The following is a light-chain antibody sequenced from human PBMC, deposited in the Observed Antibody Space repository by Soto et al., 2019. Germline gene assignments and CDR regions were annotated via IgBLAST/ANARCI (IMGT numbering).Light chain of an antibody. V-gene: IGKV1-8*01. J-gene: IGKJ1*01. Sequence: IQMTQSPSTLSASVGARVTITCRASQGISSYLAWYQQKPGKAPKLLIYAASTLQSGVPSRFSGSGSGTDFTLTISSLQSEDFATYYCQQYNSYPPTFGRGTKVDIK. CDR2: AAS. CDR3: QQYNSYPPT. CDR1: QGISSY.